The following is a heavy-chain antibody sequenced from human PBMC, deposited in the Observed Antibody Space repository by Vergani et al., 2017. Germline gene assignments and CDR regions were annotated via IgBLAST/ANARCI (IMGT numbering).Heavy chain of an antibody. CDR2: ISYDGSNK. CDR3: ARDSGPYDFWSGHDLFPPNWFDP. Sequence: VQLVESGGGLVKPGGSLRLSCAASGFTFSDYYMSWIRQAPGKGLEWVAVISYDGSNKYYADSVKGRFTISRDNSKNTLYLQMNSLRAEDTAVYYCARDSGPYDFWSGHDLFPPNWFDPWGQGTLVTVSS. CDR1: GFTFSDYY. J-gene: IGHJ5*02. D-gene: IGHD3-3*01. V-gene: IGHV3-30-3*01.